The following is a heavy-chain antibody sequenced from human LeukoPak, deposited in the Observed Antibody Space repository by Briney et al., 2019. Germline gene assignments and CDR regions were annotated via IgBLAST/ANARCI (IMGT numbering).Heavy chain of an antibody. J-gene: IGHJ4*02. CDR2: ISSSGSTI. V-gene: IGHV3-11*01. Sequence: GGSLRLSCAASGFTFSDYYMSWIRQAPGKGLEWVSYISSSGSTIYYADSVKGRFTISRDNAQNSLYLQMNSLRAEDTAVYYCXXEQRGWYDTVWDYWGQGTLVTVSS. CDR1: GFTFSDYY. CDR3: XXEQRGWYDTVWDY. D-gene: IGHD6-19*01.